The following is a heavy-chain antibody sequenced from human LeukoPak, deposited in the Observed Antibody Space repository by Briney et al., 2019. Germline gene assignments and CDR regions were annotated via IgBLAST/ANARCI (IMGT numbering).Heavy chain of an antibody. D-gene: IGHD3-9*01. CDR1: GFTFSSYG. V-gene: IGHV3-30*18. CDR3: AKDRFGNYDILTGPLGY. J-gene: IGHJ4*02. CDR2: ISYDGSNK. Sequence: GGSLRLSCAASGFTFSSYGMHWVRPAPGKGLEWVAVISYDGSNKYYADAVKGRFTISRDNSKNTLNLQMNSLRAEDTAVYYCAKDRFGNYDILTGPLGYWGQGTLVTVSS.